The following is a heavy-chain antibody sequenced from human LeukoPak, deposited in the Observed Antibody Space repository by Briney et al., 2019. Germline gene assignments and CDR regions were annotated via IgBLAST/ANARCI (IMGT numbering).Heavy chain of an antibody. D-gene: IGHD3-10*01. J-gene: IGHJ4*02. CDR3: ARVTSFYYGTSGPADYFDY. CDR1: GGSISGGDYY. Sequence: SETLSLTCTVSGGSISGGDYYWSWIRQPAGKGLEWIGRIYTSGSTNYNPSLKSRVTMSVDTSKNQFSLKLNSVTPADTAVYYCARVTSFYYGTSGPADYFDYWGQGTLVTVSS. CDR2: IYTSGST. V-gene: IGHV4-61*02.